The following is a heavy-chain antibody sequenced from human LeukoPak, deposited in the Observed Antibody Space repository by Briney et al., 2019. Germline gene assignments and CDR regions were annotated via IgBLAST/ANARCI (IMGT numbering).Heavy chain of an antibody. D-gene: IGHD1-7*01. Sequence: ASVKVSCKASGYTFTSYDINWVRQATGQGLEWMGWMNLNSGNTGYAQKFQGRVTMTRNTSISTAYMELSSLRSEDTAVYYCARAPTDNNWNYDGNYYGMDVWGQGTTVTVSS. CDR1: GYTFTSYD. V-gene: IGHV1-8*01. CDR3: ARAPTDNNWNYDGNYYGMDV. J-gene: IGHJ6*02. CDR2: MNLNSGNT.